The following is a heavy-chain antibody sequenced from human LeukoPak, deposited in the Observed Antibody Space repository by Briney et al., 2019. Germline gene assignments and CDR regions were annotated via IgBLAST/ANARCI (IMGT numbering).Heavy chain of an antibody. D-gene: IGHD4-17*01. CDR2: IIPIFGTA. CDR3: AREAYGDYETFGY. CDR1: GGTFSSYA. J-gene: IGHJ4*02. Sequence: GASVKVSCKASGGTFSSYAISWVRQAPGQGLEWMGGIIPIFGTANYAQKFQGRVTITADESTSTAYMELSSLRSEDTAVYYCAREAYGDYETFGYWGQGTLVTVSS. V-gene: IGHV1-69*13.